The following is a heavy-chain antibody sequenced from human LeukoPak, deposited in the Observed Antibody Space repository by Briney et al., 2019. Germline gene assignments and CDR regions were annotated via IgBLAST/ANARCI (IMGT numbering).Heavy chain of an antibody. CDR3: ARAGGYSGYGSFDY. CDR1: GGSISNYF. J-gene: IGHJ4*02. Sequence: SETLSLSCTVSGGSISNYFWNWIRQPPGKGLEWIGYFFQSGSAKYNPSLKSRVTLSADTSKNQVSLKLNSVTAADTAVYFCARAGGYSGYGSFDYWGQGILVPVSS. CDR2: FFQSGSA. D-gene: IGHD5-12*01. V-gene: IGHV4-59*08.